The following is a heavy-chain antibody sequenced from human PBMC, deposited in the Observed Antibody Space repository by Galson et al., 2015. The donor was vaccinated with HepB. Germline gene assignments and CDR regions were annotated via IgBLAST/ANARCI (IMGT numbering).Heavy chain of an antibody. J-gene: IGHJ4*02. CDR2: IKRKRDDGTA. D-gene: IGHD5-18*01. CDR3: GVYSYGAVGH. Sequence: SLRLSCAAYGFTFSNVWMSWVRQGPGKGPEWVGRIKRKRDDGTADHAAPVKGRFTISRDDSKDTLYLQMDSLKTEDTAVYYCGVYSYGAVGHWGQGTLVTVSS. CDR1: GFTFSNVW. V-gene: IGHV3-15*01.